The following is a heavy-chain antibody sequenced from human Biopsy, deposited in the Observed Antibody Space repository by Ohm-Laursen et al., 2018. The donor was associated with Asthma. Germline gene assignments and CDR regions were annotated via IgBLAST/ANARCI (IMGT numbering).Heavy chain of an antibody. J-gene: IGHJ6*02. CDR2: ISFDGIHK. CDR1: GFAFSSYG. Sequence: SLRLSCAASGFAFSSYGMHWVRQAPGKGLEWVAVISFDGIHKYYADSVKGRYTVSRDNSQNTLNLEMTSLKAEDTALYYCARVAVGSSWVYFYYGMDVWGQGTTVTVSS. CDR3: ARVAVGSSWVYFYYGMDV. D-gene: IGHD6-13*01. V-gene: IGHV3-30*03.